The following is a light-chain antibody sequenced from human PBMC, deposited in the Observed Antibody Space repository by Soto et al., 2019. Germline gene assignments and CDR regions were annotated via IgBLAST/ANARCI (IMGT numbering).Light chain of an antibody. V-gene: IGLV2-11*01. CDR1: SSDVGGYNY. J-gene: IGLJ2*01. CDR3: CSYAGSYTV. Sequence: ALTQPRSVSGSPGQSVTISCTGTSSDVGGYNYVSWYQQHPGKAPKLMIYDVSKRPSGVPDRFSGSKSGNTASLTISGLQAEDEADYYCCSYAGSYTVFGGGTKLTVL. CDR2: DVS.